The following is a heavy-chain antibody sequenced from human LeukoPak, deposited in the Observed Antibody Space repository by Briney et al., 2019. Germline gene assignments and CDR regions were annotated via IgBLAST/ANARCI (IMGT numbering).Heavy chain of an antibody. V-gene: IGHV3-21*04. CDR3: ARDSRGRYYDSSGYNLDY. CDR1: GFTFSSYS. CDR2: ISSSSSYI. J-gene: IGHJ4*02. D-gene: IGHD3-22*01. Sequence: GGSLRLSCAASGFTFSSYSMNWVRQAPGKGLEWVSSISSSSSYIYYADSVKGRFTISRDNAKNSLYLQMNSLRADDTAVYYCARDSRGRYYDSSGYNLDYWGQGTLVTVSS.